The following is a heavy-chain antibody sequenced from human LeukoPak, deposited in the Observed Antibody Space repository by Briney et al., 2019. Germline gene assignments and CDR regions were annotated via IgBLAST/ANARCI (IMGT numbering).Heavy chain of an antibody. CDR1: GFTFGDYA. V-gene: IGHV3-49*04. D-gene: IGHD3-22*01. J-gene: IGHJ4*02. CDR3: TRSTPYYYDSSGYYQNFVY. CDR2: IYSKAYGGTT. Sequence: RSLRLSCTGSGFTFGDYAMSWVRQAPGKGLEWVGFIYSKAYGGTTEYAASVKGRFTISRDDSKSIAYLQMNSLKTEDTAVYYCTRSTPYYYDSSGYYQNFVYWGQGTLVTVSS.